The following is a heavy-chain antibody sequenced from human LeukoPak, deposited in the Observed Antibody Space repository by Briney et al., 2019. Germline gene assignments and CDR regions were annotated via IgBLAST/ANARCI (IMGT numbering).Heavy chain of an antibody. CDR2: ITSSASTM. Sequence: GGSLRLSCAASAFTFSSYTMNWVRQAPGRGLEWISYITSSASTMYYADSVKGRFTISRDNAKNSLYLQMNSLRAEDTAVYYCAKDSSSWYVLLGPFDYWGQGTLVTVSS. D-gene: IGHD6-13*01. CDR3: AKDSSSWYVLLGPFDY. CDR1: AFTFSSYT. V-gene: IGHV3-48*01. J-gene: IGHJ4*02.